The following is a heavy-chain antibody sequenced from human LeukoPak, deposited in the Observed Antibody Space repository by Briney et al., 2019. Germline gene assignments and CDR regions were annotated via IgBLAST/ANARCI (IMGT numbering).Heavy chain of an antibody. CDR2: ITASGTAM. D-gene: IGHD3-16*01. CDR1: GFTFSSYS. V-gene: IGHV3-48*04. Sequence: GGSLRLSCAASGFTFSSYSMNWVRQAPGKGLEWVSHITASGTAMFCADSVKGRFTISRDNAKNSLYLQMSNLRAEDTAVYFCARGVGLDVWGQGATVTVSS. J-gene: IGHJ6*02. CDR3: ARGVGLDV.